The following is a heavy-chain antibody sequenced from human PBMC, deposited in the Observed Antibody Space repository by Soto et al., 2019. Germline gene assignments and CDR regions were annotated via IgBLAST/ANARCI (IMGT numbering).Heavy chain of an antibody. CDR3: AKDRGAATLYYFDY. CDR2: ISGSGGST. J-gene: IGHJ4*02. V-gene: IGHV3-23*01. CDR1: GFTFSGYA. Sequence: EVQLLESGGGLVQPGGSLRLSCAASGFTFSGYAMSGFGQAPGKGLEWVSAISGSGGSTYYADSVKGRFTISRDNSKNTLYLQMNSLRAEDTAVYYCAKDRGAATLYYFDYWGQGTLVTVSS. D-gene: IGHD2-15*01.